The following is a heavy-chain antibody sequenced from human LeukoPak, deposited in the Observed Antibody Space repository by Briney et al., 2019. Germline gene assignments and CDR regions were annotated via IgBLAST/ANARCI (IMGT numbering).Heavy chain of an antibody. J-gene: IGHJ6*04. V-gene: IGHV3-23*01. CDR1: GFTFSNYA. D-gene: IGHD2-15*01. CDR3: AKAIVVVVAAKSYYCYGMDV. CDR2: ISGSGGST. Sequence: GGSLRLSCAASGFTFSNYAMSWVRQAPGKGLEWVSAISGSGGSTYYADSVKGRFTISRDNSKNTLYLQMNSLRAEDTAVYYCAKAIVVVVAAKSYYCYGMDVWGKGTTVTVSS.